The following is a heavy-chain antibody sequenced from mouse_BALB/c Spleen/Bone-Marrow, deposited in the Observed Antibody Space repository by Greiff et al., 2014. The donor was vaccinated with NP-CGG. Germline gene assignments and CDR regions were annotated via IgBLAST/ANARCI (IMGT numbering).Heavy chain of an antibody. CDR3: ARRLVIRSDY. CDR1: GFTFSSSG. CDR2: ISSASSTI. J-gene: IGHJ2*01. D-gene: IGHD2-10*02. Sequence: DVHLVESGGGLVQPGGSRKLSCAASGFTFSSSGMHWVRQAPEKGLEWIAYISSASSTIYYADTVQGRFTISRDNPKNTLFLQMTILRSEDTAMYYGARRLVIRSDYWGQGTTLTVSS. V-gene: IGHV5-17*02.